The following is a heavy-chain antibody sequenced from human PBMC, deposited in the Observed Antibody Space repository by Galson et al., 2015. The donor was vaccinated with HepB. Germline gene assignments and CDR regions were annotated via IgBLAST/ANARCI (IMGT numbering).Heavy chain of an antibody. CDR2: INPNSGGT. J-gene: IGHJ4*02. D-gene: IGHD3-3*01. CDR1: GYTFTGYY. CDR3: ARALAGYDFWSGYYDY. Sequence: SVKVSCKASGYTFTGYYMHWVRQAPGQGLEWMGWINPNSGGTNYAQKFQGRVTMTRDTSISTAYMELSRLRSDDTAVYYCARALAGYDFWSGYYDYWGQGTLVTVSS. V-gene: IGHV1-2*02.